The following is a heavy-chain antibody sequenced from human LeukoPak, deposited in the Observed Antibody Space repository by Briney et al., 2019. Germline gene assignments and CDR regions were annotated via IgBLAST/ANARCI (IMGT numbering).Heavy chain of an antibody. D-gene: IGHD1-26*01. CDR3: ARGGASSIPLDY. Sequence: SETLSLTCTVSGGSIGGNSYWSWIRQPPGKGPEWIGHISNSGSTYYSPSLSSRVTISLDTSKNQFSLKLRSVTAADTAVYYCARGGASSIPLDYWGRGALVAVSS. CDR1: GGSIGGNSY. V-gene: IGHV4-61*01. J-gene: IGHJ4*02. CDR2: ISNSGST.